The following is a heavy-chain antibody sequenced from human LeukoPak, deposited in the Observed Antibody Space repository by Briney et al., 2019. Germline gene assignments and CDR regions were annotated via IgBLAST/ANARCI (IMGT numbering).Heavy chain of an antibody. CDR1: GFTFSHYW. D-gene: IGHD4-11*01. CDR2: IKEDGNDK. V-gene: IGHV3-7*01. Sequence: PGGSLRLSCAAPGFTFSHYWMAWVRQAPGKGLEWVANIKEDGNDKHYLDSVRGRFTISRDNAGNSMYLQMSSLRPDDTAVYFCARSKDRSWPFDSWGRGTLVTVSS. CDR3: ARSKDRSWPFDS. J-gene: IGHJ4*02.